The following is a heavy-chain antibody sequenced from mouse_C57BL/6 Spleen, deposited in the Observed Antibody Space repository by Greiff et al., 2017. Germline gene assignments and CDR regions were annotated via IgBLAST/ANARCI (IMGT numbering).Heavy chain of an antibody. D-gene: IGHD3-2*02. J-gene: IGHJ4*01. V-gene: IGHV1-82*01. Sequence: QVQLQQSGPELVKPGASVKISCKASGYAFSSSWMNWLKQRPGKGLEWIGRLYPGDGDTNYNGKFKGKATLTADKSSSTAYMQLSSLTSEDSAVYFCARDSSGYDYAMDYWGQGTSVTVAS. CDR1: GYAFSSSW. CDR3: ARDSSGYDYAMDY. CDR2: LYPGDGDT.